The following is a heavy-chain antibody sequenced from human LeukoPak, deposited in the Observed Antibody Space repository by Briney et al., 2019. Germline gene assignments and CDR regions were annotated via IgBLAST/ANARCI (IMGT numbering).Heavy chain of an antibody. V-gene: IGHV3-66*01. CDR2: IYSGGST. J-gene: IGHJ3*02. D-gene: IGHD3-16*01. CDR3: ARDRGRRRMITFGDAFDI. CDR1: GYTVSSNY. Sequence: GGSLRLSCAASGYTVSSNYMSWVRQAPGKGLEWVSVIYSGGSTYYADSVKGRFTISRDNSKNTLYLQMNSLRAEDTAVYYCARDRGRRRMITFGDAFDIWGQGTMVTVSS.